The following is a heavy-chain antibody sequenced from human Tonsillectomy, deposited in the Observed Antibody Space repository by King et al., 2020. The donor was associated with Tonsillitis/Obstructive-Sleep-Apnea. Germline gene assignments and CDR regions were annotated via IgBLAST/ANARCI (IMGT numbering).Heavy chain of an antibody. J-gene: IGHJ4*02. CDR2: IPYHGSNK. D-gene: IGHD2-2*01. Sequence: VQLVESGGGVVQPGRSLRLSCAASGFNFNTYGMHWVRQAPGKGLEWVALIPYHGSNKYYGDSVKGRFTISRDNSKNTVYLQMNSLRTEDTAVYYCAKDGLQLCSSTSCYLIDYWGQGTLVTVSS. V-gene: IGHV3-30*18. CDR1: GFNFNTYG. CDR3: AKDGLQLCSSTSCYLIDY.